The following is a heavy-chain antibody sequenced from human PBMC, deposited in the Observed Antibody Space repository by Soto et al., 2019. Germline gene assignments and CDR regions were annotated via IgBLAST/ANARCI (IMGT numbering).Heavy chain of an antibody. CDR1: GGSISSYY. J-gene: IGHJ3*02. CDR2: IYYSGST. CDR3: ASASPPGYSSGRSRRGTYAFDI. D-gene: IGHD6-19*01. Sequence: SETLSLTCTVSGGSISSYYWSWIRQPPGKGLEWIGYIYYSGSTNYNPSLKSRVTISVDTSKNQFSLKLSSVTAADTAVYYCASASPPGYSSGRSRRGTYAFDIWGQGTMVTVSS. V-gene: IGHV4-59*01.